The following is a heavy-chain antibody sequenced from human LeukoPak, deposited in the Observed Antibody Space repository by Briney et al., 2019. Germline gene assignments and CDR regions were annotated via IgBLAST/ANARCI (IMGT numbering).Heavy chain of an antibody. D-gene: IGHD3-22*01. CDR2: IYTSGST. V-gene: IGHV4-4*07. CDR3: ARGDYDSSGYSFNYYYYMDV. CDR1: GGSISSYY. Sequence: SETLSLTCTVSGGSISSYYWSWIQQPAGKGLEWIGRIYTSGSTNYNPSLKSRVTMSVDTSKNQFSLKLSSVTAADTAVYYCARGDYDSSGYSFNYYYYMDVWGKGTTVTISS. J-gene: IGHJ6*03.